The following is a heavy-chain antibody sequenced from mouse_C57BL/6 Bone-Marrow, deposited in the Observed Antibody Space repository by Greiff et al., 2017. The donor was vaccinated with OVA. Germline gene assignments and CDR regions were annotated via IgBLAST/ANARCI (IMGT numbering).Heavy chain of an antibody. J-gene: IGHJ3*01. D-gene: IGHD1-1*02. CDR2: INPNNGGT. V-gene: IGHV1-22*01. Sequence: EVKLMESGPELVKPGASVKMSCKASGYTFTDYNMHWVKQSHGKSLEWIGYINPNNGGTSYNQKFKGKATLTVNKSSSTAYMELRSLTSEDSAVYYCAKLLWSFAYWGQGTLVTVSA. CDR3: AKLLWSFAY. CDR1: GYTFTDYN.